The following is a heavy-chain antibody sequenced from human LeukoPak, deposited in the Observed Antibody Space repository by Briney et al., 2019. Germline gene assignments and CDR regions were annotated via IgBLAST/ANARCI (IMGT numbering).Heavy chain of an antibody. V-gene: IGHV3-23*01. J-gene: IGHJ5*02. CDR1: GFTFSSYA. D-gene: IGHD3-22*01. CDR3: AKDKMIVVVMWFDP. CDR2: ISGSGGST. Sequence: GGSLRLSCAASGFTFSSYAISWVRQVPGKGLEWVSAISGSGGSTYYADSVKGRFTISRDNSKNTLYLQMNSLRAEDTAVYYCAKDKMIVVVMWFDPWGQGTLVTVSS.